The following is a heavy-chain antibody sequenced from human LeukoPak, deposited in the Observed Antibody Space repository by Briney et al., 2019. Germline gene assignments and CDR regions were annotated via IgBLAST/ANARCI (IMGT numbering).Heavy chain of an antibody. J-gene: IGHJ4*02. V-gene: IGHV4-34*01. Sequence: PSETLSLTCAVYGGSFSGYYWSWIRQPPGKGLEWIGEINHSGSANYNPSLKSRVTVSVDTSKNQFSLKLSSVTAADTAAYYCARGLTGNHRSFDYWGQGTLVTVSS. D-gene: IGHD3-10*01. CDR3: ARGLTGNHRSFDY. CDR2: INHSGSA. CDR1: GGSFSGYY.